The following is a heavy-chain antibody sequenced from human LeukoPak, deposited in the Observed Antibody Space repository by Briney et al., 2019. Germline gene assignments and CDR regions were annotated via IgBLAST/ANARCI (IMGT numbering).Heavy chain of an antibody. Sequence: GGSLRLSCAASGFTFSDYAMSWVRQAPGKGLGWVSTISGSGSSTYYADSVKGRFTISRDNSKNTLYLQMNSLRAEDTALYYRAKEVGYGSSGYDDSWGQGTLVTVSS. J-gene: IGHJ4*02. CDR1: GFTFSDYA. CDR3: AKEVGYGSSGYDDS. D-gene: IGHD3-22*01. V-gene: IGHV3-23*01. CDR2: ISGSGSST.